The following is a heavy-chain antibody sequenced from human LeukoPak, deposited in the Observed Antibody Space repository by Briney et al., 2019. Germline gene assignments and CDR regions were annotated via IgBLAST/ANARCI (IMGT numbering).Heavy chain of an antibody. CDR2: IRYDGSNK. CDR3: ARDIPRGSGYYFDY. V-gene: IGHV3-30*02. D-gene: IGHD3-22*01. J-gene: IGHJ4*02. CDR1: GFTFSSYG. Sequence: GGSLRLSCAASGFTFSSYGMHWVRQAPGKGLEWVAFIRYDGSNKYYADSVKGRFTISRDNAKKSLYLQMNSLRAEDTAVYYCARDIPRGSGYYFDYWGQGTLVTVPS.